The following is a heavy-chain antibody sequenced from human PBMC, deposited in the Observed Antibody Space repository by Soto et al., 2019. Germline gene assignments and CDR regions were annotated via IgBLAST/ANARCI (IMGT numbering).Heavy chain of an antibody. CDR3: ASTHIVVVTDAFDI. CDR2: IYYSGTT. D-gene: IGHD2-21*02. J-gene: IGHJ3*02. CDR1: GGSISSYY. V-gene: IGHV4-59*01. Sequence: PSETLSLTCTLSGGSISSYYWSWIRQPAAKGLEWIGYIYYSGTTNYNPSLKSRVTISVDTSKNQFSLILRSVTAADTVVYYCASTHIVVVTDAFDIWGQGTMVTVSS.